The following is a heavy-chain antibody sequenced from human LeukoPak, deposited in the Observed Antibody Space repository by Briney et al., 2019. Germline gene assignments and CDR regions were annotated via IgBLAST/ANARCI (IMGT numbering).Heavy chain of an antibody. CDR3: ARRLAAGRMGTFDF. D-gene: IGHD5-24*01. CDR1: GYTFTNYA. V-gene: IGHV1-2*02. J-gene: IGHJ4*02. Sequence: ASVKVSCKASGYTFTNYAMNWVRQAPGQGLEWMGWINPNSGGTTYAQKFQGRVTMTRDTSISTAYMELSGLRSDDTAVYYCARRLAAGRMGTFDFWGQGTLVTVSS. CDR2: INPNSGGT.